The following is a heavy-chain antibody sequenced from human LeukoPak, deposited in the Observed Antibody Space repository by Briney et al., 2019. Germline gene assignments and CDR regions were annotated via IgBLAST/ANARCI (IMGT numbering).Heavy chain of an antibody. D-gene: IGHD3-10*01. CDR1: EFTFSNYA. V-gene: IGHV3-23*01. CDR2: ISGSGESK. Sequence: GGSLRLSCAASEFTFSNYAMSWVRQAPGKGLEWVSAISGSGESKYYGDSVKGRFTISRDNSKNTLHLQMNSLRAEDTAVYYCAKSGGPLNNWFDPWGQGTLVTVSS. J-gene: IGHJ5*02. CDR3: AKSGGPLNNWFDP.